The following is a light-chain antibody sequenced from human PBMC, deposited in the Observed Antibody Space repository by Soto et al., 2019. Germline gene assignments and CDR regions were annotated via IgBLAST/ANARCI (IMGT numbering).Light chain of an antibody. CDR2: GAS. V-gene: IGKV3-11*01. Sequence: EIVLTQSPATLSLSPGERAALSCRASQSVSSYLAWYQQKPGQAPRLLIYGASSRATGIPDRFSGSGSGTDFTLTISGLEPEDSAAYYCQRHGATFGQGTKADI. CDR3: QRHGAT. J-gene: IGKJ1*01. CDR1: QSVSSY.